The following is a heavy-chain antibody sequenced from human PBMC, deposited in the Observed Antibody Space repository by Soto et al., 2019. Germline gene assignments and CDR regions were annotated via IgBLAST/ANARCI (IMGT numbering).Heavy chain of an antibody. CDR1: GFTFSSYA. CDR2: ISGSGGST. Sequence: EVQLLESGGGLVQPGGSLRLSCAASGFTFSSYAMSWVRQAPGKGLEWVSAISGSGGSTYYADSVKGRFTISRDNSKNTLYLQMNSLRAEDTAVYYCAKAGKKAAARTTAFDYWGQGTLVTVSS. CDR3: AKAGKKAAARTTAFDY. D-gene: IGHD6-13*01. J-gene: IGHJ4*02. V-gene: IGHV3-23*01.